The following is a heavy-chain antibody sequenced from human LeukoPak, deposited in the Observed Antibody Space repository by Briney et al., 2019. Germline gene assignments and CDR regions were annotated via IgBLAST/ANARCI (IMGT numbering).Heavy chain of an antibody. CDR1: GFTVSSDY. V-gene: IGHV3-53*05. Sequence: PGGSLRLSCAASGFTVSSDYMSWVRQAPGKGLEWVSVIYSGGKTDYADSVKGRFTISRDNSKNTLYLQMNSLRAEDTAVYYCARATAMVFDYWGQGTLVTVSS. CDR2: IYSGGKT. CDR3: ARATAMVFDY. D-gene: IGHD5-18*01. J-gene: IGHJ4*02.